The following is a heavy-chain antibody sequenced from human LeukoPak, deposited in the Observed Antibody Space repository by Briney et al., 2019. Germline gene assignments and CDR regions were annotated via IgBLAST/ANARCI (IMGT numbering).Heavy chain of an antibody. V-gene: IGHV5-51*01. J-gene: IGHJ4*02. D-gene: IGHD2-15*01. CDR1: GYSFNTYW. CDR3: ARQVCSGGSCYSGEDY. CDR2: IYPGDSDT. Sequence: GESLKISCKGSGYSFNTYWIGWVRQMPGKGLEWMGIIYPGDSDTRYSPSFQGQVTISADKSISTAYLQWSSLKASDPAMYYCARQVCSGGSCYSGEDYWGQGTLVTVSS.